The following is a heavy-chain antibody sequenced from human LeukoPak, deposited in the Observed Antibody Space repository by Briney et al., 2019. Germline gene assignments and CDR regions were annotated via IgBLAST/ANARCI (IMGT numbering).Heavy chain of an antibody. CDR3: ARLAYSGYDY. J-gene: IGHJ4*02. V-gene: IGHV3-74*01. D-gene: IGHD5-12*01. Sequence: PGGFLRLSCAASGFTLSSYWMHWVRQAPGEGLVWVSRINTDGSSTSYADSVKGRFTISRDNAKNTLYLQMNSLRAEDTAVYYCARLAYSGYDYWGQGTLVTVSS. CDR2: INTDGSST. CDR1: GFTLSSYW.